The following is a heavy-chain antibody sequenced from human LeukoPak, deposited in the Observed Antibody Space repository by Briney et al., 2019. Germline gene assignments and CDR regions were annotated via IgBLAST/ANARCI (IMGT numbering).Heavy chain of an antibody. Sequence: GSLRLSCAASGFTFSSYAMSWVRQAPGKGLEWVSAISGSGGSTYYADSVKGRFTISRDNSKNTLYLQMNSLRAEDTAVYYCAKGSYCSSTSCYTDYYYYMDVWGKGTTVTVSS. V-gene: IGHV3-23*01. J-gene: IGHJ6*03. D-gene: IGHD2-2*01. CDR2: ISGSGGST. CDR1: GFTFSSYA. CDR3: AKGSYCSSTSCYTDYYYYMDV.